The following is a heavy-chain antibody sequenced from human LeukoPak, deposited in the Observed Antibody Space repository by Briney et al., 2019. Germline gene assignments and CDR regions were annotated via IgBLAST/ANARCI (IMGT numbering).Heavy chain of an antibody. V-gene: IGHV3-48*03. CDR1: GFTFSIYE. CDR2: SSSGSTI. CDR3: ARDRSELLWFGELVVPHYYYYYMDV. Sequence: PGGSLRLSCAASGFTFSIYEMNWVRQAPGKGLEWVSSSSGSTIYYADSVQGRFTISRDNAKNSLYLQMNSLRAEDTAVYYCARDRSELLWFGELVVPHYYYYYMDVWGKGTTVTISS. D-gene: IGHD3-10*01. J-gene: IGHJ6*03.